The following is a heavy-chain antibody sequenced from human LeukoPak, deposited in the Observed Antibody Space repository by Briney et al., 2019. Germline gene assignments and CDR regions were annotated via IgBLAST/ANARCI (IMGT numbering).Heavy chain of an antibody. J-gene: IGHJ4*02. Sequence: GSLRLSCAASGFTFSSYAMTWVRQPPGKGLEWIGEINHSGSTNYNPSLKSRVTISVDTSKNQFSLKLSSVTAADTAVYYCARGELEWELLLDYWGQGTLVTVSS. D-gene: IGHD1-26*01. V-gene: IGHV4-34*01. CDR3: ARGELEWELLLDY. CDR1: GFTFSSYA. CDR2: INHSGST.